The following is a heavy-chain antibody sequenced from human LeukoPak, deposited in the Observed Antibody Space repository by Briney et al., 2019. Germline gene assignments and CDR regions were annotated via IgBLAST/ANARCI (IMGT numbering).Heavy chain of an antibody. V-gene: IGHV3-74*01. CDR1: GFTFSSYW. CDR3: ARGSSGEDYFDY. Sequence: GGSLRLSCAASGFTFSSYWMHWVRQAPGKGLVWVSRINSDGSSTSYADSVKGRFTISRDNAKNSLYLQMNSLRAEDTAVYYCARGSSGEDYFDYWGQGTLVTVSS. J-gene: IGHJ4*02. D-gene: IGHD1-26*01. CDR2: INSDGSST.